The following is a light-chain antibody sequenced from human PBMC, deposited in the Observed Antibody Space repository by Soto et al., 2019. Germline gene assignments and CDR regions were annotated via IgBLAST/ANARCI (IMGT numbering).Light chain of an antibody. Sequence: DIVMTQSPDSLAVSLGERATINCKSSQSVLYSSNNKNYLAWYQQKPGQPPKLLIYWASTRESGVPDRFSGSGSGTDFTLTISSLQAEDVAVYYCQQYYSIPLTFXGGTKADIK. CDR2: WAS. CDR1: QSVLYSSNNKNY. J-gene: IGKJ4*01. V-gene: IGKV4-1*01. CDR3: QQYYSIPLT.